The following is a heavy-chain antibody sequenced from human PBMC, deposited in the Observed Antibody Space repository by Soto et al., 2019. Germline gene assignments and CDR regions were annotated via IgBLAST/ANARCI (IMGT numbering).Heavy chain of an antibody. CDR2: IYPGDSDT. CDR3: ARQVDYGDYVEYAFDI. Sequence: EVQLVQSGAEVKKPGESLKISCKGSGYSFTSYWIGWVRQMPGKGLEWMGIIYPGDSDTRYSPSFQGQVTISADKSISTAYLQWSSLKASDTAMYYCARQVDYGDYVEYAFDIWGQGTMVTVSS. V-gene: IGHV5-51*01. J-gene: IGHJ3*02. CDR1: GYSFTSYW. D-gene: IGHD4-17*01.